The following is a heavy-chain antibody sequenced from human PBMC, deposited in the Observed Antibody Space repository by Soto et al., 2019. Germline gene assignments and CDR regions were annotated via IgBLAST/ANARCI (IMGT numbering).Heavy chain of an antibody. CDR2: ISGSGDST. V-gene: IGHV3-23*01. CDR3: AKVQEVAALGNNWFDP. Sequence: GGSLRLSCAASGFTFSSYAMSWVRQAPGKGLEWVSVISGSGDSTYYADSVKGRFTISRDKFKNTLYLQMNSLRAEDTAVYYCAKVQEVAALGNNWFDPWGQGTLVNVSS. D-gene: IGHD2-15*01. J-gene: IGHJ5*02. CDR1: GFTFSSYA.